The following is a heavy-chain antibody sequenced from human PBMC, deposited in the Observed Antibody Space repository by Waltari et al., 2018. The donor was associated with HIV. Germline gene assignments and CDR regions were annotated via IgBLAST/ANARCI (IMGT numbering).Heavy chain of an antibody. Sequence: EVQLVESGGGVVRPGGSMRPSCVASGFNLDDYGRSWVRQAPGKGLECLSGIIWNGGRTGYADSVKGRFSNSRNNAKNSLYLQMNSLGAEDTALYYCARDYGSGSYYNYWGQGTLVTVS. D-gene: IGHD3-10*01. CDR1: GFNLDDYG. CDR3: ARDYGSGSYYNY. CDR2: IIWNGGRT. V-gene: IGHV3-20*04. J-gene: IGHJ4*02.